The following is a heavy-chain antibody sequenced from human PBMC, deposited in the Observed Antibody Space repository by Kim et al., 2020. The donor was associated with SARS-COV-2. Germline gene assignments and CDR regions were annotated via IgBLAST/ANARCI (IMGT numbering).Heavy chain of an antibody. D-gene: IGHD3-3*01. CDR2: IIPIFGTA. Sequence: SVKVSCKASGGTFSSYAISWVRQAPGQGLEWMGGIIPIFGTANYAQKFQGRVTITADESTSTAYMELSSLRSEDTAVYYCARVFGSLRVWSGPYNWFDPWGQGTLVTVSS. V-gene: IGHV1-69*13. J-gene: IGHJ5*02. CDR1: GGTFSSYA. CDR3: ARVFGSLRVWSGPYNWFDP.